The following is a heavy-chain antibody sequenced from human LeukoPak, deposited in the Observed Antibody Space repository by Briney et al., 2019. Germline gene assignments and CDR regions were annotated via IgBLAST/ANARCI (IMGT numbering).Heavy chain of an antibody. CDR1: GHTLTELS. CDR3: AKNSGSYFDY. V-gene: IGHV1-24*01. D-gene: IGHD1-26*01. CDR2: FDPEDGET. Sequence: ASVKVSCKVSGHTLTELSMHWVRQAPGKGLEWMGGFDPEDGETIYAQKFQGRVTMTTDTSTSTAYMELRSLRSDDTAVYYCAKNSGSYFDYWGQGTLVTVSS. J-gene: IGHJ4*02.